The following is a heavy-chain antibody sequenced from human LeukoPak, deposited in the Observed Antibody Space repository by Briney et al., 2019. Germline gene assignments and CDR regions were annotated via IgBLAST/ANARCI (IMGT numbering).Heavy chain of an antibody. Sequence: ASVKVSCKASGYTFTSYDINWVRQATGHGLEWMGWMNPNRGNTGYAQKFQGRVTMTRNTAISTAYMELSSLRSEDTAVYYCARRPLGYCTDYWGQGTLVTVSS. CDR1: GYTFTSYD. D-gene: IGHD2-8*01. CDR3: ARRPLGYCTDY. CDR2: MNPNRGNT. V-gene: IGHV1-8*01. J-gene: IGHJ4*02.